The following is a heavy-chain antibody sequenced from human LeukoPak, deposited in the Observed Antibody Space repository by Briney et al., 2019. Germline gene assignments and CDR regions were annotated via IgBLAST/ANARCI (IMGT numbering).Heavy chain of an antibody. V-gene: IGHV3-23*01. J-gene: IGHJ4*02. Sequence: GGSLRLSCAASGFMFSNYAMSWVRQAPGRGLEWVSAVKTSAGDTYYADSVRGRFTISRDNSKSTVYLQMNGLRAEDTALYYCAKGQMATILGFDSWGQGALVTVSS. CDR2: VKTSAGDT. CDR3: AKGQMATILGFDS. D-gene: IGHD5-24*01. CDR1: GFMFSNYA.